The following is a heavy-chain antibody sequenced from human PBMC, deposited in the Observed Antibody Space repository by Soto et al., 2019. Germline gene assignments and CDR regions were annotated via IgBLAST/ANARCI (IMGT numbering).Heavy chain of an antibody. CDR1: GDSVSSNSAA. CDR2: TYYRSKWYN. Sequence: PSQTLSLTCAISGDSVSSNSAAWNWIRQSPSRGLEWLGRTYYRSKWYNDYAVSVKSRITINPDTSKNQFSLQLNSVTPEDTAVYYCARAGMGSSWWGDYYYYYGMDVWGQGTTVTVSS. CDR3: ARAGMGSSWWGDYYYYYGMDV. D-gene: IGHD6-13*01. V-gene: IGHV6-1*01. J-gene: IGHJ6*02.